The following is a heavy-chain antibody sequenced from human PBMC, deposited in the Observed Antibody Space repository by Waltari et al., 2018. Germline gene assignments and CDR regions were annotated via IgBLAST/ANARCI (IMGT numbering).Heavy chain of an antibody. V-gene: IGHV3-23*01. D-gene: IGHD3-9*01. Sequence: EVQLLESGGGLVQPGGSLRLSCAASGFTFSSYAMSWVRQAPGKGLEWVSAISGSGGSTYYADSVKGRFTISRDNSKNTLYLQMTSLRAEDTAVYYCAKDPYYDILTGWNYFDYWGQGTLVTVSS. CDR1: GFTFSSYA. J-gene: IGHJ4*02. CDR2: ISGSGGST. CDR3: AKDPYYDILTGWNYFDY.